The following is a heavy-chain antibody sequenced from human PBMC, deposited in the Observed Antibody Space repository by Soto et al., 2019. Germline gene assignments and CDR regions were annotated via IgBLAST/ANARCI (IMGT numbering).Heavy chain of an antibody. CDR2: ISDNGANT. CDR1: VFTFINYA. CDR3: ARAIGADFFDY. V-gene: IGHV3-23*01. D-gene: IGHD6-25*01. Sequence: PGWSLRLACISSVFTFINYAMRWVRQAPGKGLEWVSTISDNGANTFIGDSMKDHFDISRDNSKNTVFLHLSTVRAEDTAIYYCARAIGADFFDYWGQGTPVTVSS. J-gene: IGHJ4*02.